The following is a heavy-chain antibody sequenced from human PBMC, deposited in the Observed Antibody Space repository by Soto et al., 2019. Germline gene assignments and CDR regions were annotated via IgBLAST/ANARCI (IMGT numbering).Heavy chain of an antibody. V-gene: IGHV3-23*01. Sequence: PEESLRLSCAASGFTFSSYAMTWVRQAPGKGLEWVSVISGSDNSTYYADSVKGRFTISRDNSKNTLYLQMNSLRAEDTAIYYCATSRAFDIWGQGTMVTVSS. CDR1: GFTFSSYA. CDR2: ISGSDNST. J-gene: IGHJ3*02. CDR3: ATSRAFDI.